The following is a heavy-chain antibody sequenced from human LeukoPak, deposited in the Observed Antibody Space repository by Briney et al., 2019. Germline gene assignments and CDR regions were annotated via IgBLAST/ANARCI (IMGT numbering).Heavy chain of an antibody. CDR3: ARAGDSSGYWIFQH. CDR2: ISSSSSYI. D-gene: IGHD3-22*01. V-gene: IGHV3-21*01. Sequence: GGSLRLSCAASGFTFSSYSMNWVRQASGKGLEWVSSISSSSSYIYYADSVKGRFTISRDNAKNSLYLQMNSLRAEDTAVYYCARAGDSSGYWIFQHWGQGTLVTVSS. J-gene: IGHJ1*01. CDR1: GFTFSSYS.